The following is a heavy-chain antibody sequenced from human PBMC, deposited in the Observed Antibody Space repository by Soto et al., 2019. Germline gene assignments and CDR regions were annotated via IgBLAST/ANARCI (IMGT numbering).Heavy chain of an antibody. V-gene: IGHV4-31*03. Sequence: SETLSLTCTVSGGSISSGGYYWSWIRQHPGKGLEWIGYIYYSGSTYYNPSLKSRVTISVDTSKNQFSLKLSSVTAADTAVYYCARVGLVTLSYYYYMDVWGKGTTVTVSS. CDR3: ARVGLVTLSYYYYMDV. CDR2: IYYSGST. D-gene: IGHD4-4*01. J-gene: IGHJ6*03. CDR1: GGSISSGGYY.